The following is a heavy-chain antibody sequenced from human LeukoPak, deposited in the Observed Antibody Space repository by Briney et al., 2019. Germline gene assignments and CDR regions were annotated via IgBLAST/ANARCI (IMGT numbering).Heavy chain of an antibody. Sequence: GSLRLSCAASGFTFNDYYMSWIRQPPGKGLEWIGYIYYNGNTYYNPSLRSRVTMSVDTSKNQFSLKLNSVTAADTAVYYCARHVLGDYDYWGQGTLVTVSS. CDR2: IYYNGNT. CDR1: GFTFNDYY. J-gene: IGHJ4*02. V-gene: IGHV4-59*08. CDR3: ARHVLGDYDY. D-gene: IGHD2-8*01.